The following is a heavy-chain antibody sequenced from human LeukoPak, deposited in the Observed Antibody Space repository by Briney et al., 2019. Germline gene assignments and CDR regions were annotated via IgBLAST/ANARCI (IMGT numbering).Heavy chain of an antibody. J-gene: IGHJ4*02. V-gene: IGHV1-2*02. CDR1: GYTFTGYY. D-gene: IGHD5-18*01. CDR2: INPNSGGT. CDR3: ARHEADTAMVTTPLDY. Sequence: ASVKVSCKASGYTFTGYYMHWVRQAPGQGLEWVGWINPNSGGTNYAQKFQGRVTMTRDTSISTAYMELTRLRSDDTAVYYCARHEADTAMVTTPLDYWGQGTLVTVSS.